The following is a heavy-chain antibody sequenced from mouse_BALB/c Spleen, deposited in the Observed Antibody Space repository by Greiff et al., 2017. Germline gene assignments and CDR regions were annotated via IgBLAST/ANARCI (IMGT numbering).Heavy chain of an antibody. D-gene: IGHD4-1*01. J-gene: IGHJ2*01. CDR2: IYPGDGDT. V-gene: IGHV1-87*01. CDR1: GYTFTSYW. CDR3: ARGLTGTGYFDY. Sequence: QVQLQQSGAELARPGASVKLSCKASGYTFTSYWMQWVKQRHGQGLEWIGAIYPGDGDTRYTQKFKGKATLTADKSSSTAYMQLSSLASEDSAVYYCARGLTGTGYFDYWGEGTTLTVSS.